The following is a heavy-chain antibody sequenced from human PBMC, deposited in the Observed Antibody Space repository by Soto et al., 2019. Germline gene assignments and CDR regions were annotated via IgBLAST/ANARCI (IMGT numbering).Heavy chain of an antibody. CDR1: GFTVSSHY. D-gene: IGHD4-17*01. Sequence: GGSLRLSXVASGFTVSSHYMTWVRQTPGKGLEWVSIIYASDSTFYADSVKGRFTISRDNSKNTVYLQLNSLRAEDTAVYYCATPVTRLIAFDLWGQGTMVTVSS. V-gene: IGHV3-53*01. J-gene: IGHJ3*01. CDR3: ATPVTRLIAFDL. CDR2: IYASDST.